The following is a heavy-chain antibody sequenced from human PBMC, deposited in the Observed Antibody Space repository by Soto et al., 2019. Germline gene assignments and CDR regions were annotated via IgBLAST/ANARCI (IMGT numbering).Heavy chain of an antibody. CDR1: VYTFTSYG. V-gene: IGHV1-18*01. J-gene: IGHJ4*02. D-gene: IGHD3-22*01. Sequence: QVQLVQSGAEVKKPGAAVKVSCKASVYTFTSYGISWVRQAPGQGLEWMGWISAYNGNTNYAQKLQGRVTMTTDTATSTDYMELRSLRSDDTAVYHCARGSYDSSGYYYYPCVYWGQGTLVTVCS. CDR3: ARGSYDSSGYYYYPCVY. CDR2: ISAYNGNT.